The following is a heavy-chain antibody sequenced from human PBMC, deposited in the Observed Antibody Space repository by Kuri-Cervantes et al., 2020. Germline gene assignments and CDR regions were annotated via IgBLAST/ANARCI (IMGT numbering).Heavy chain of an antibody. V-gene: IGHV3-30-3*01. CDR3: ARDTLLWFRELLYDY. Sequence: GESLKISCAASGFTFSSYAMHWVRQAPGKGLEWVAVISYDGSNKYYADSVKGRFTISRDNAKNSLYLQMNSLRAEDTAVYYCARDTLLWFRELLYDYWGQGTLVTVSS. CDR1: GFTFSSYA. J-gene: IGHJ4*02. D-gene: IGHD3-10*01. CDR2: ISYDGSNK.